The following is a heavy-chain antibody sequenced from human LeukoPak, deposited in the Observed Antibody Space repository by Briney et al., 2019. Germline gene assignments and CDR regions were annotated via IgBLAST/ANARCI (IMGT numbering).Heavy chain of an antibody. Sequence: GGSLRLSCAASGFTVSSNYMSWVREAPGKGLEWVSVIYSGGSTYYADSVKGRFTISRDNSKNTLYLQMNSLRAEDTAVYYCARMRWFGEPYYFDCWGQGTLVTVSS. J-gene: IGHJ4*02. CDR3: ARMRWFGEPYYFDC. V-gene: IGHV3-53*01. CDR1: GFTVSSNY. CDR2: IYSGGST. D-gene: IGHD3-10*01.